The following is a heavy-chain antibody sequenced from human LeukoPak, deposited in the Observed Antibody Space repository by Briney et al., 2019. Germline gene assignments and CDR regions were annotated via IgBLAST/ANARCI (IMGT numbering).Heavy chain of an antibody. V-gene: IGHV1-2*02. J-gene: IGHJ4*02. CDR3: ARGSVVVVAATHYFGY. CDR1: GYTFTGYY. D-gene: IGHD2-15*01. CDR2: INPKSGVT. Sequence: ASVKVSCKASGYTFTGYYMHWVRQGPGQGLEWMGWINPKSGVTNYAQEFQGRVSMTRDTSISTAYMELTRLRSDDTAVYYCARGSVVVVAATHYFGYWGQGALVTVSS.